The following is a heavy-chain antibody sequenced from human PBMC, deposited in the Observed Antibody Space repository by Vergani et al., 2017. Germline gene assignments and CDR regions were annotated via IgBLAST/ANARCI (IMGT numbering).Heavy chain of an antibody. J-gene: IGHJ6*03. CDR2: ISARYPST. CDR3: ARDGWELLDYFYYMDV. D-gene: IGHD1-26*01. Sequence: VESGGGLVQPGGSVRLSCAASGFTFSACPMTWVRQAPGKGLEWVSAISARYPSTYYADSVKGRFTISRDNSKNTLYLQMDSLRAEDTAVYYCARDGWELLDYFYYMDVWGKXP. CDR1: GFTFSACP. V-gene: IGHV3-23*04.